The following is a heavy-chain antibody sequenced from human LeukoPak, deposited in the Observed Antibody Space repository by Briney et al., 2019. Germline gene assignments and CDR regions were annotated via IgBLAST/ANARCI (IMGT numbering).Heavy chain of an antibody. CDR1: GYTFTSYA. Sequence: GASVKVSCKASGYTFTSYAMHWVRQAPGQRLEWMGWINAGNGNTKYSQKFQGRVTMTRDTSITTAYVELSSLRSEDTAVYYCARGGELGPAWGQGTLVTVSS. CDR3: ARGGELGPA. V-gene: IGHV1-3*01. D-gene: IGHD1-26*01. CDR2: INAGNGNT. J-gene: IGHJ5*02.